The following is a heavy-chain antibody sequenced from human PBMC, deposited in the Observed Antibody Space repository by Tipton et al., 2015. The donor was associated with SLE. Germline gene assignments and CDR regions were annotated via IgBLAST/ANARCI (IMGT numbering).Heavy chain of an antibody. D-gene: IGHD5-12*01. Sequence: TLSLTCTVSGGSIRSSRHFWGWIRQPPGKGLEWIGVLYYSGNTYYNPSLKSPVTLSMDTSKNQFSLKLTAVTAADTAVYYCARLISAYDCNFDYWGQGTLVTVSS. CDR1: GGSIRSSRHF. CDR2: LYYSGNT. CDR3: ARLISAYDCNFDY. V-gene: IGHV4-39*07. J-gene: IGHJ4*02.